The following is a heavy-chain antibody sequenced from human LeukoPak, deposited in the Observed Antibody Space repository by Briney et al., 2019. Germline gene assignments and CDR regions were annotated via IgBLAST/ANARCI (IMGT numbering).Heavy chain of an antibody. CDR3: ARDRGGSGWYYFDY. CDR1: GFTFSSYA. J-gene: IGHJ4*02. CDR2: ISGSGGST. V-gene: IGHV3-23*01. D-gene: IGHD6-19*01. Sequence: GGSLRLSCAASGFTFSSYAMSWVRQAPGKGLEWVSAISGSGGSTYYADSVKGRFTISRDNTKNSLYLQMNGLRAEETAVYYCARDRGGSGWYYFDYWGQGTLVTVSS.